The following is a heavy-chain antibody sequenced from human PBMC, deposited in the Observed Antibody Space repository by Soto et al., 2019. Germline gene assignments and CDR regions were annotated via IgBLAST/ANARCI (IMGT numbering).Heavy chain of an antibody. CDR2: IYFSGST. V-gene: IGHV4-31*03. Sequence: SETLSLTCTVSGDSISSGGYYWSWIRQHPGKGLEWIGHIYFSGSTYYNPSLQSRVTISVDTSKNQFSLKLSSVTAADTAVYYCARGSFWSGYLRSNWFDPWGQGTLVTVSS. CDR1: GDSISSGGYY. J-gene: IGHJ5*02. D-gene: IGHD3-3*01. CDR3: ARGSFWSGYLRSNWFDP.